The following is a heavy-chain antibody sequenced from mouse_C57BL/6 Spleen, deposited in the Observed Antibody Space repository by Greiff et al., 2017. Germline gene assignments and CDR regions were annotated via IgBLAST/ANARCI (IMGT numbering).Heavy chain of an antibody. CDR1: GYTFTDYE. D-gene: IGHD1-1*01. J-gene: IGHJ2*01. CDR2: IDPETGGT. CDR3: TRTRYYGRGDY. V-gene: IGHV1-15*01. Sequence: VQLVESGAELVRPGASVTLSCKASGYTFTDYEMHWVKQTPVHGLEWIGAIDPETGGTAYNQKFKGKAILTADKSSSTAYMELRSLTSEDSAVYYCTRTRYYGRGDYWGQGTTLTVSS.